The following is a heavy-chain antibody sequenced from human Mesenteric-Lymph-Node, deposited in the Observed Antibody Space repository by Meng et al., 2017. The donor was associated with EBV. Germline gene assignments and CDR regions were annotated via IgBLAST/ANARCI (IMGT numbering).Heavy chain of an antibody. Sequence: HGQLEEWGAGLLKPAETLSLTCAVYGGSFSGYYWSWIRQPPGKGLEWIGEINHSGSTNYNPSLKSRVTISVDTSKNQFSLKLSSVTAADTAVYYCARGRSYVSGVIDPWGQGTLVTVSS. D-gene: IGHD3-16*01. V-gene: IGHV4-34*01. J-gene: IGHJ5*02. CDR3: ARGRSYVSGVIDP. CDR1: GGSFSGYY. CDR2: INHSGST.